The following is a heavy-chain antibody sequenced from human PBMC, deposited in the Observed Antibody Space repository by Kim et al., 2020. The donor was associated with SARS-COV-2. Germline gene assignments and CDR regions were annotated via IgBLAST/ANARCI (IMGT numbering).Heavy chain of an antibody. Sequence: VDSVQGRFTISRDNSKNTLHLQMNSLRVEDTAIYYCARADFYGSGSPDNWGQGTLVTVSS. D-gene: IGHD3-10*01. V-gene: IGHV3-33*01. CDR3: ARADFYGSGSPDN. J-gene: IGHJ4*02.